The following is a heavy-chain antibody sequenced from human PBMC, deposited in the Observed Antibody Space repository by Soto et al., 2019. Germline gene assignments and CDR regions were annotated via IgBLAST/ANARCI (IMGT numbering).Heavy chain of an antibody. J-gene: IGHJ4*02. CDR2: IYYSGST. V-gene: IGHV4-39*01. Sequence: QLQLQESGPGLVKPSETLSLTCTVSGGSISSSSYYWGWIRQPPGKGLEWIGSIYYSGSTYYNPSLKSRVTRSLDTSKNQFSLKLSSVTAADTAVYYCARKAGGYYDILTCYYGAYYFDYWGQGTLVTVSS. CDR1: GGSISSSSYY. D-gene: IGHD3-9*01. CDR3: ARKAGGYYDILTCYYGAYYFDY.